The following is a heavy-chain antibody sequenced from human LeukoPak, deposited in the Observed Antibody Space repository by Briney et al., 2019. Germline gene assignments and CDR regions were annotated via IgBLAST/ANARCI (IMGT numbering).Heavy chain of an antibody. CDR1: GFTFSSYG. CDR2: IWYDGSNK. D-gene: IGHD5-12*01. Sequence: PGGSLRLSCAACGFTFSSYGMHWVRQAPGKGLEWVAVIWYDGSNKYYADSVKGRFTISRDNSKNTLYLQMNSLRAEDTAVYYCAKDTDSGYDYVFDYWGQGTLVTVSS. CDR3: AKDTDSGYDYVFDY. V-gene: IGHV3-33*06. J-gene: IGHJ4*02.